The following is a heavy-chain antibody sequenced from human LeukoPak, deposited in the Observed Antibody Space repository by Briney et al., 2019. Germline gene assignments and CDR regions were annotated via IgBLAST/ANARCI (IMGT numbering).Heavy chain of an antibody. Sequence: PGGSLRLSCAASGFTFSSYGMHWVRQAPGKGLEWVAVISYDGSNKYYADSVKGRFTISRDNAKNSLYLQMNSLRAEDTAVYYCARLSPVLLWFGDHWGQGTLVTVSS. D-gene: IGHD3-10*01. CDR3: ARLSPVLLWFGDH. J-gene: IGHJ4*02. V-gene: IGHV3-30*03. CDR1: GFTFSSYG. CDR2: ISYDGSNK.